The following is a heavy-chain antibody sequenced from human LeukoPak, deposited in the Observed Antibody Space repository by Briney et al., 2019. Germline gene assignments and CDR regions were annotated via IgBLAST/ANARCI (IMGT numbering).Heavy chain of an antibody. V-gene: IGHV3-9*01. Sequence: GRSLRLSCAASGFTFHDYAMHWVRQAPGKGLEWVSGISWNSDSIGYADSVEGRFTISRDSAKNSLYLQMNSLRAEDTALYYCAKDKGSNWYYFDYWGQGTLVTVSS. CDR3: AKDKGSNWYYFDY. J-gene: IGHJ4*02. CDR1: GFTFHDYA. CDR2: ISWNSDSI. D-gene: IGHD6-13*01.